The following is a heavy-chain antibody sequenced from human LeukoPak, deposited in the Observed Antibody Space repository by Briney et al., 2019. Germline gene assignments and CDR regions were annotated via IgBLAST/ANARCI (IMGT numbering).Heavy chain of an antibody. V-gene: IGHV4-61*02. CDR3: AVVVALNWFDP. CDR2: IYTSGST. Sequence: PSETLSLTCTVSGGSISSGSYYWSWIRQPAGTGLEWIGRIYTSGSTNYNPSLKSRVTISVDRSKNQFSLKLSSVTAADTAVYYCAVVVALNWFDPWGQGTLVTVSS. CDR1: GGSISSGSYY. J-gene: IGHJ5*02. D-gene: IGHD2-2*01.